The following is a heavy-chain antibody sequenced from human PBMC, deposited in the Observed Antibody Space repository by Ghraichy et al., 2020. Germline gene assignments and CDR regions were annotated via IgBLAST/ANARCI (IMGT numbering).Heavy chain of an antibody. Sequence: GGSLRLSCAASGFTFSSYCMHWVRQAPGKGLEWVAVITYDGSNKYYADSVKGRFTISRDNSKNTLYLQMNSLRAEDTAVYYCAKEGQGVLYSYGPNYYYYYMDVWGKETTVTVSS. CDR2: ITYDGSNK. J-gene: IGHJ6*03. CDR1: GFTFSSYC. D-gene: IGHD5-18*01. CDR3: AKEGQGVLYSYGPNYYYYYMDV. V-gene: IGHV3-30*18.